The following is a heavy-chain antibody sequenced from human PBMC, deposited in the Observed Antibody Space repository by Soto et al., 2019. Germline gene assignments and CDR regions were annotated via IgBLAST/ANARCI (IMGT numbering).Heavy chain of an antibody. V-gene: IGHV1-46*01. CDR3: ARDVSGPGATYVMDV. J-gene: IGHJ6*02. CDR2: INPRGAST. Sequence: ASVKVSCKASGYTFISNYVYWVRQAPGQGLEWMGIINPRGASTSYAQKFQGRVTMTSDTSTSTVYMDLSSLTYDDTAVYYCARDVSGPGATYVMDVWGQGTTVTVSS. D-gene: IGHD2-2*01. CDR1: GYTFISNY.